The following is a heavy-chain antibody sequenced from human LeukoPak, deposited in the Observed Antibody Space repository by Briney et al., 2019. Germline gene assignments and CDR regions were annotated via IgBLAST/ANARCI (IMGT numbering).Heavy chain of an antibody. CDR2: IRSKAYGGTT. V-gene: IGHV3-49*04. Sequence: PGGSLRLSCAASGFTFSSYAMSWVRQAPGKGLEWVGFIRSKAYGGTTEYAASVKGRFTISRDDSKSIAYLQMSSLKTEDTAVYYCTREGRYSGSYYTDYWGQGTLVTVSS. CDR3: TREGRYSGSYYTDY. CDR1: GFTFSSYA. D-gene: IGHD1-26*01. J-gene: IGHJ4*02.